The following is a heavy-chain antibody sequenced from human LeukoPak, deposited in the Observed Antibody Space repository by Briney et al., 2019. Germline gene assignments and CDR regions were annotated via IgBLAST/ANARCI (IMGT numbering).Heavy chain of an antibody. CDR3: ARIRDAFDI. J-gene: IGHJ3*02. CDR1: GFTFSSYA. CDR2: ISGSGGST. V-gene: IGHV3-23*01. Sequence: GGSLRLSCAASGFTFSSYAMSWVRQAPGKGLEWVSGISGSGGSTYYADSVKGRFTISRDNAKNSLYLQMNSLRAEDTAVYYCARIRDAFDIWGQGTMVTVSS.